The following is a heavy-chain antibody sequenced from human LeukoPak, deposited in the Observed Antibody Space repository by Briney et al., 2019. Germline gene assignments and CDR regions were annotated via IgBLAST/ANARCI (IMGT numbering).Heavy chain of an antibody. CDR1: GFTFSDYY. J-gene: IGHJ6*03. CDR3: AKDRCSNGIGCLYYYMDV. Sequence: PGGSLRLSCAASGFTFSDYYMSWIRQAPGKGLEWVSYISSSGSTIYYADSVKGRFTISRDNAKNSLYLQMNSLRAEDTAVYYCAKDRCSNGIGCLYYYMDVWGKGSTVTIYS. CDR2: ISSSGSTI. D-gene: IGHD2-8*01. V-gene: IGHV3-11*04.